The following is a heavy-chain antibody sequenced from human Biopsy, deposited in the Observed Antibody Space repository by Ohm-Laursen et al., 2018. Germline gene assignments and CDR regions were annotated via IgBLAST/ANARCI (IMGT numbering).Heavy chain of an antibody. V-gene: IGHV3-33*01. CDR3: VTDRLDDITKVRGIMTD. J-gene: IGHJ4*02. Sequence: SLRLSCAASGFTFGHYAMHWVRQAPDKGLEWVALTWDDGSRQYYADSVKGRFTISRDNSKNSLYLHINTLRVEDTAVYYCVTDRLDDITKVRGIMTDWGQGTLVIVSS. CDR2: TWDDGSRQ. CDR1: GFTFGHYA. D-gene: IGHD3-10*01.